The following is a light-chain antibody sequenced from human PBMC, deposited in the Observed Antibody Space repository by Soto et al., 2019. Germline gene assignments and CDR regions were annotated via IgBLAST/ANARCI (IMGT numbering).Light chain of an antibody. CDR1: SSDVGAYNY. Sequence: SVLNKPAYVNGSHVQSIAISYTGTSSDVGAYNYVSWYQQHPGKAPNLMIFDVSNRPSGVSNRFSGSKSGNTASLTISGLQAEDEADYYCSSYTTSGNYVFGTVTTVTVL. V-gene: IGLV2-14*01. CDR3: SSYTTSGNYV. CDR2: DVS. J-gene: IGLJ1*01.